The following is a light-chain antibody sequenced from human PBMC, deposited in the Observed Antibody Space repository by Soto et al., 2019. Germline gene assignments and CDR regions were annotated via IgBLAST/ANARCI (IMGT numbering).Light chain of an antibody. CDR1: QSISSY. CDR2: DAS. J-gene: IGKJ1*01. Sequence: DIQLTQFPATLSSSLGDRVTLTCRASQSISSYLDWYQQKPGQAPKLLIYDASSLPSGVPSRFSGSGSGTDFTLTISSLEPEDFAVYYCHQRNNTRLTFGQGTKVDIK. CDR3: HQRNNTRLT. V-gene: IGKV1-39*01.